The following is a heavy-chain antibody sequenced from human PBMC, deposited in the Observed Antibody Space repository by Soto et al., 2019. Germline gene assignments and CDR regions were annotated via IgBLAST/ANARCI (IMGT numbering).Heavy chain of an antibody. Sequence: PGGSLRLSCATSGFTFSSYWMSWLRQAPGKGLEWVANIKQDGSEKYYVDSVKGRFTISRDNAKNSLYLQMNSMRAEDTAVYYCARAKYYDSKKGRAFDIWGQGTMVTVPS. CDR2: IKQDGSEK. J-gene: IGHJ3*02. CDR1: GFTFSSYW. D-gene: IGHD3-22*01. V-gene: IGHV3-7*05. CDR3: ARAKYYDSKKGRAFDI.